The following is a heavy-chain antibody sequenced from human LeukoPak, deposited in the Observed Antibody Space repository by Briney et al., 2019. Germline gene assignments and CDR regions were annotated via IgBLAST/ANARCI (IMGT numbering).Heavy chain of an antibody. D-gene: IGHD5-12*01. J-gene: IGHJ4*02. V-gene: IGHV3-53*01. CDR3: ATVGGYGSHFDY. CDR1: GFTVSSKY. CDR2: IYSGDSP. Sequence: GGSLRLSCAASGFTVSSKYLSWVRKAPGKGLECVSIIYSGDSPYYADSVKGRFTVPRDNSKNTLFLQMNSLRAEDTAVYYCATVGGYGSHFDYWGQGTLVTVSS.